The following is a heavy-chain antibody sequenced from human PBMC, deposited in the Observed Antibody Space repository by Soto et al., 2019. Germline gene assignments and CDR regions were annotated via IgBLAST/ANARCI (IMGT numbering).Heavy chain of an antibody. CDR2: ISWNSGSI. D-gene: IGHD6-13*01. CDR1: GFTFDDYA. Sequence: EVQLVESGGGLVQPGRSLRLSCAASGFTFDDYAMHWVRQAPGKGLEWVSGISWNSGSIGYADSVKGRFTISRDNAKNSFYRQINVRGAEDPAFYYCEKFAPVIAAVGKVVFDMGGKGKRAPVS. CDR3: EKFAPVIAAVGKVVFDM. V-gene: IGHV3-9*01. J-gene: IGHJ3*02.